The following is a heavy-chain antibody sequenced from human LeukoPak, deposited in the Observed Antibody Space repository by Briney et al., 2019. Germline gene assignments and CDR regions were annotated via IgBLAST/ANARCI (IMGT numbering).Heavy chain of an antibody. CDR1: GYTLTELS. Sequence: ASVKVSCKISGYTLTELSMHWVRQAPGKGLEWMGGFDPEDGETTYAQKFQGRVTMTEDASTDTAYMELSSLRSEDTAVYYCATLVLTPGLDYWGQGTLVTVSS. CDR3: ATLVLTPGLDY. J-gene: IGHJ4*02. V-gene: IGHV1-24*01. D-gene: IGHD3-22*01. CDR2: FDPEDGET.